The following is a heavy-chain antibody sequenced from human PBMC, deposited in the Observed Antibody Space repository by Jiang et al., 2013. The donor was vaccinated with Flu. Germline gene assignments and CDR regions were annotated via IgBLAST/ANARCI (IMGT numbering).Heavy chain of an antibody. D-gene: IGHD3-10*01. J-gene: IGHJ4*02. Sequence: GSSVKVSCKASGGTFSSYAISWVRQAPGQGLEWMGRIIPILGIANYAQKFQGRVTITADKSTSTAYMELSSLRSEDTAVYYCARWGSYYYGSGSYEPDYWGQGTLITVSS. CDR1: GGTFSSYA. CDR3: ARWGSYYYGSGSYEPDY. V-gene: IGHV1-69*04. CDR2: IIPILGIA.